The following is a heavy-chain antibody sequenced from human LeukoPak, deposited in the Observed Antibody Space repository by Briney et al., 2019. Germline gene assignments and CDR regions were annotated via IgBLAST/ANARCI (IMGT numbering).Heavy chain of an antibody. Sequence: PGGSLRLSCAASTFTFSHYSMSWVRQAPGKGLEWVSYINSGSSTIYYVASVKGRFTISRDNAKNSLYLQMNSLRDEDTAVYYCARGLLHDYDSSGLDYWGQGTLVTVSS. J-gene: IGHJ4*02. D-gene: IGHD3-22*01. CDR3: ARGLLHDYDSSGLDY. V-gene: IGHV3-48*02. CDR1: TFTFSHYS. CDR2: INSGSSTI.